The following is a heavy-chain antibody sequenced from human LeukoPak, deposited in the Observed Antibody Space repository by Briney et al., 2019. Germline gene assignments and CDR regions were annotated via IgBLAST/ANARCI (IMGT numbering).Heavy chain of an antibody. Sequence: GGSLRLSCAASGFTFSSYEMNWVRQAPGKGLEWVSYISSSGSTIYYADSVKGRFTISRDNSKNTLYLQMNSLRAEDTAVYYCSHYDILTGYVFDPWGQGTLVTVSS. D-gene: IGHD3-9*01. CDR3: SHYDILTGYVFDP. CDR1: GFTFSSYE. J-gene: IGHJ5*02. CDR2: ISSSGSTI. V-gene: IGHV3-48*03.